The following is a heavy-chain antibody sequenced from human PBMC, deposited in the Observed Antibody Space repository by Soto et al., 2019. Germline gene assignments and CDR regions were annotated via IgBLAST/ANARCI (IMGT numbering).Heavy chain of an antibody. CDR1: GLIFSDYH. D-gene: IGHD2-15*01. CDR2: IRRKANSYTT. Sequence: EVQLVESGGGLVQPGGSLRLSCAASGLIFSDYHMDWVRQAPGKGLEWVGRIRRKANSYTTEYAASVKGRFTISRDDSKSSLYLQMNSLKTEDTAVYYCAMVGGCSGGSSDMDVWGQGTTVTVSS. V-gene: IGHV3-72*01. J-gene: IGHJ6*02. CDR3: AMVGGCSGGSSDMDV.